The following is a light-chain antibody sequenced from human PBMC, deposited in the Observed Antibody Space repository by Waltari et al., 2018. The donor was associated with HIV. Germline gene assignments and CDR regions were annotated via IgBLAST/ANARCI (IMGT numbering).Light chain of an antibody. V-gene: IGKV3-20*01. CDR2: GAS. CDR3: QQYGSSRYT. CDR1: QSVSSSY. Sequence: EIVLTQSPGTLSLSPGERATISCRASQSVSSSYLAWYQQKPGQAPRLLIYGASSRATGIPDRFSGSGSGTDFTLTISRLEPEDFAVYYCQQYGSSRYTFGQWTKLEIK. J-gene: IGKJ2*01.